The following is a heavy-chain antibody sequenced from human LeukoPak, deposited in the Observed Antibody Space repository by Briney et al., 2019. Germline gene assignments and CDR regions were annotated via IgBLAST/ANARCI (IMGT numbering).Heavy chain of an antibody. Sequence: ASVKVSCKASGYTFTSYYMHWVRQAPGQGLEWMGWINPNSGGTNYAQKFQGRVTMTRDTSISTAYMELSRLRSDDTAVYYCAKGSSSWLLRYYFDYWGQGTLVTVSS. J-gene: IGHJ4*02. CDR3: AKGSSSWLLRYYFDY. V-gene: IGHV1-2*02. CDR2: INPNSGGT. D-gene: IGHD6-13*01. CDR1: GYTFTSYY.